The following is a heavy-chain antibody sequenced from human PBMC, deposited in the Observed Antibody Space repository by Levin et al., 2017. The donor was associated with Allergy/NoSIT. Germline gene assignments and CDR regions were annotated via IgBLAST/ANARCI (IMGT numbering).Heavy chain of an antibody. CDR1: GFTFDDYA. Sequence: LSLTCAASGFTFDDYAMHWVRQAPGKGLEWVSGISWNSGSIGYADSVKGRFTISRDNAKNSLYLQMNSLRAEDTALYYCAKDTGAAGTNEGLAYYFDYWGQGTLVTVSS. J-gene: IGHJ4*02. V-gene: IGHV3-9*01. CDR3: AKDTGAAGTNEGLAYYFDY. D-gene: IGHD6-13*01. CDR2: ISWNSGSI.